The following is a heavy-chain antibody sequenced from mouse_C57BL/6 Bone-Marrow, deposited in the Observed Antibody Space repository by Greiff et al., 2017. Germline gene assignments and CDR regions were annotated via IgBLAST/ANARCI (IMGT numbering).Heavy chain of an antibody. J-gene: IGHJ2*01. CDR1: GFNIKDDY. V-gene: IGHV14-4*01. CDR2: IDPENGDT. CDR3: TSYVDY. Sequence: EVKVVESGAELVRPGASVKLSCTASGFNIKDDYMHWVKQRPEQGLEWIGWIDPENGDTEYASKFQGKATITADTSSNTAYLQLSSLTSEDTAVYYCTSYVDYWGQGTTLTVSS.